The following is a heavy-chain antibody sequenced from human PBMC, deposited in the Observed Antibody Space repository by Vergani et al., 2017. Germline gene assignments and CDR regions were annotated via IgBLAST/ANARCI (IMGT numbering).Heavy chain of an antibody. CDR1: GYSLTELT. CDR2: FDPEHGEV. D-gene: IGHD3-22*01. V-gene: IGHV1-24*01. CDR3: AIVTEYYDSSGYYLDY. J-gene: IGHJ4*02. Sequence: QVQLVQSGSEVRKPGASVKVSCQVSGYSLTELTIHWVRQAPGKGLEWMGGFDPEHGEVTFAHHIQGRVTMTEDRSTDTAYMELSSLRPEDTALYYCAIVTEYYDSSGYYLDYWRQGTLVTVSS.